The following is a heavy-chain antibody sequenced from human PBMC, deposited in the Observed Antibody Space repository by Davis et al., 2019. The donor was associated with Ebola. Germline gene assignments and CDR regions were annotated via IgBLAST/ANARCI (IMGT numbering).Heavy chain of an antibody. D-gene: IGHD3-10*01. CDR3: ARGFSVDWFDP. J-gene: IGHJ5*02. CDR1: GYTFISYY. Sequence: ASVKVSCKASGYTFISYYIHWVRQAPGHGLDWIGLINPSGGSTVYAQKFQGRVTMTRDTPTSTVYMDLSNLTSEDTAVYYCARGFSVDWFDPWGQGTLVTVSS. CDR2: INPSGGST. V-gene: IGHV1-46*01.